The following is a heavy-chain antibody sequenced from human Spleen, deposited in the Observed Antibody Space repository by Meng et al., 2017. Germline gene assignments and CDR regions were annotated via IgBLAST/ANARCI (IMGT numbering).Heavy chain of an antibody. J-gene: IGHJ4*02. CDR1: GGSSSGYY. D-gene: IGHD6-13*01. CDR2: IKHSGST. V-gene: IGHV4-34*01. CDR3: RTTKKNSSSWFSRKVYYFDY. Sequence: RLRQVVDVLLQPLGTLVSTCAAHGGSSSGYYWSWIRQPPGKVLEWIGEIKHSGSTNNNPALKSRVTISVDTSKNQFSLKLSSVTAADTAVYYCRTTKKNSSSWFSRKVYYFDYWGQGTLVTVSS.